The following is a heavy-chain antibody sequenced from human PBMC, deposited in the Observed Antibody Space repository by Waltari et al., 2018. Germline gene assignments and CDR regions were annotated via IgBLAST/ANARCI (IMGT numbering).Heavy chain of an antibody. D-gene: IGHD6-19*01. Sequence: QVQLQQWGAGLLKPSETLSLTCAVYGGSFSGYYWSWIRQPPGKGLEWIGEINHSGSTNYNPSLKSRVTISVDTSKNQFSLKLSSVTAADTAVYYCARRGAVVGGGYYYYYYMDVWGKGTTVTVSS. CDR3: ARRGAVVGGGYYYYYYMDV. V-gene: IGHV4-34*01. J-gene: IGHJ6*03. CDR2: INHSGST. CDR1: GGSFSGYY.